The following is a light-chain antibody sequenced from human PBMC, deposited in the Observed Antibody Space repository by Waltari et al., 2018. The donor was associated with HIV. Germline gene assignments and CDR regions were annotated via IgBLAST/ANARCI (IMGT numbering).Light chain of an antibody. CDR3: SAWDGRLSAWV. V-gene: IGLV10-54*04. Sequence: QAGLTQPPALSQALGQTATLSCPGGDDDVGNEGPAWLQQYQGLPPKLLSYRNNKRASGISHKFSAARAGNTVFLTIAGLQPEDEADYYCSAWDGRLSAWVFGGGTKLTVL. CDR2: RNN. J-gene: IGLJ3*02. CDR1: DDDVGNEG.